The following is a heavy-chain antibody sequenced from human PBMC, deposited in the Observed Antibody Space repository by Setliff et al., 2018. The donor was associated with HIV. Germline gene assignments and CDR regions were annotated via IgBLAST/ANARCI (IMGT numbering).Heavy chain of an antibody. CDR1: GYSISSGYY. J-gene: IGHJ5*02. CDR2: IYHSGNT. CDR3: ARDLRSGWFDP. V-gene: IGHV4-38-2*02. Sequence: PSETLSLTCAVSGYSISSGYYWGWIRQPPGKGLEWIGSIYHSGNTYYNPSLKSRVTISVDTSKNQFSLKLSSVTAADTAVYYCARDLRSGWFDPWGQGTLVTVSS.